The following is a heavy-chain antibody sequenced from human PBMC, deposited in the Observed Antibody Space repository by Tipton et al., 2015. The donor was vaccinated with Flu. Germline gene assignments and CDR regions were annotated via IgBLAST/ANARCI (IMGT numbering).Heavy chain of an antibody. CDR3: AKDSGYDSAFDY. J-gene: IGHJ4*02. D-gene: IGHD5-12*01. V-gene: IGHV3-30*02. Sequence: SLRLSCAASGFTLSSYGMHWVRQAPGKGLEWVAFIRYDGSNKYYADSVKGRFTISRDNSKNTLYLQMNSLRAEDTAVYYCAKDSGYDSAFDYWGQGTLVTVSS. CDR1: GFTLSSYG. CDR2: IRYDGSNK.